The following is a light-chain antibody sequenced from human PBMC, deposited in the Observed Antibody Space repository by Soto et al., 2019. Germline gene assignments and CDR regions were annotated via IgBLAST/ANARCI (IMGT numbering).Light chain of an antibody. CDR1: HSISTY. J-gene: IGKJ5*01. CDR3: QQSFSTLT. Sequence: QSRSSILPTFALPVSLPSRASHSISTYLNWYQHRPGMAPNLLIFAASSLHSGVPSRFSGSGSGTDFTLTISGMQPEDFAVYYCQQSFSTLTFGQGTRLEIK. CDR2: AAS. V-gene: IGKV1-39*01.